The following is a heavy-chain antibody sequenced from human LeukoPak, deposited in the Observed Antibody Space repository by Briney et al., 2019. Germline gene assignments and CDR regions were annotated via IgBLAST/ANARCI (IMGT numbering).Heavy chain of an antibody. CDR2: INHSGST. Sequence: IPESLEKRREWIGEINHSGSTNYNPSLKSRVTISVDTSKNQFSLKLSSVTAADTAVYYCARAGWLKYFQHWGQGTLVTVSS. J-gene: IGHJ1*01. D-gene: IGHD3-22*01. CDR3: ARAGWLKYFQH. V-gene: IGHV4-34*01.